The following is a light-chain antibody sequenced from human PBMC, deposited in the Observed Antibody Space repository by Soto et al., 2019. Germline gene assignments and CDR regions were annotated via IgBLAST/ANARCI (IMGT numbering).Light chain of an antibody. CDR3: QQRYSTPRT. Sequence: DIQMTQSPSSLSASVGDRVTITCRASQSISTYLHWYQQKVGKAPKILIYAASSLQRGVPSRFSGSGSGTDVTLTISSLQPEDFANDYCQQRYSTPRTFGQGTKLEIQ. V-gene: IGKV1-39*01. CDR2: AAS. CDR1: QSISTY. J-gene: IGKJ2*02.